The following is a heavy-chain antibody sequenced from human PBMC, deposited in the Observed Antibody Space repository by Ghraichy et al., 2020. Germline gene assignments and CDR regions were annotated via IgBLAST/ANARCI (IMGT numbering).Heavy chain of an antibody. CDR2: IYYSGNT. Sequence: SETLSLTCSVSGGSISSSRYYWGWVRQPPGKGLEWIGSIYYSGNTYYNPSLKSRVTISVDTSKNQFSLKLSSVTAADTAVYYCARHVEAVTSRAPYYFDYWGQGTLVTVSS. CDR1: GGSISSSRYY. D-gene: IGHD5-24*01. J-gene: IGHJ4*02. V-gene: IGHV4-39*01. CDR3: ARHVEAVTSRAPYYFDY.